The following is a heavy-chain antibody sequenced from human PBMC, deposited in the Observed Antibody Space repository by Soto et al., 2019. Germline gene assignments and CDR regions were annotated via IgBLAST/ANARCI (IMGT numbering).Heavy chain of an antibody. V-gene: IGHV4-39*01. D-gene: IGHD3-10*01. CDR1: GGSISSYY. Sequence: SETLSLTCTVSGGSISSYYWGWIRQPPGKGLEWIGSIYYSGSTYYNPSLKSRVTISVDTSKNQFSLKLSSVTAADTAVYYCARRLQDTMVRGVISAWFDPWGQGTLVTVSS. CDR2: IYYSGST. J-gene: IGHJ5*02. CDR3: ARRLQDTMVRGVISAWFDP.